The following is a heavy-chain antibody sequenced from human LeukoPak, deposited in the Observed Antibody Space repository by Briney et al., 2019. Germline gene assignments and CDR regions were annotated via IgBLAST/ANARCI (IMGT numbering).Heavy chain of an antibody. Sequence: TGGSLRLSCAASGFIFSDYSMSWIRQAPGKGLEWVSYISTRSTYTHYADSVRGRFTISRDNAKNSLYLQMNSLRAEDTAVYYCATYYYASGSSDWGQGTLVTVSS. D-gene: IGHD3-10*01. CDR2: ISTRSTYT. J-gene: IGHJ4*02. CDR1: GFIFSDYS. V-gene: IGHV3-11*03. CDR3: ATYYYASGSSD.